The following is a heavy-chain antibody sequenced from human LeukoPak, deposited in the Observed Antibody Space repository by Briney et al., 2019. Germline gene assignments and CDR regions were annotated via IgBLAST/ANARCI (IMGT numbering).Heavy chain of an antibody. Sequence: PSQTLSLTCTVSGGSISSGGYYWSWIRQHPGKGLEWIVYIYYSGSTYYNPSLKSRFTISVDTSKNQFSLKLSSVTAADTAVYYRARDRAYCGGDCLLYGMDVWGQGTTVTVSS. D-gene: IGHD2-21*02. CDR2: IYYSGST. CDR3: ARDRAYCGGDCLLYGMDV. CDR1: GGSISSGGYY. J-gene: IGHJ6*02. V-gene: IGHV4-31*03.